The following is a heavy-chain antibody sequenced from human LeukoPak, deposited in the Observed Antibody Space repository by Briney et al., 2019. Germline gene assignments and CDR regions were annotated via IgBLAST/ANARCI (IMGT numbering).Heavy chain of an antibody. J-gene: IGHJ6*04. D-gene: IGHD5-12*01. CDR3: ARDRETDSGYGYRHYYYGMDV. V-gene: IGHV1-18*04. CDR2: ISAYNGNT. Sequence: GAPVKVSCKASGYTFTSYGISWVRQAPGQGLEWMGWISAYNGNTNYAQKLQGRVTMTTDTSTSTAYMELRSLRSDDTAVYYCARDRETDSGYGYRHYYYGMDVWGKGTTVTVSS. CDR1: GYTFTSYG.